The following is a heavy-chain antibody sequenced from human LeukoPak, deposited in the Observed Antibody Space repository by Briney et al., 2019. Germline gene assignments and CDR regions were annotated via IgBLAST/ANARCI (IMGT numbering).Heavy chain of an antibody. CDR1: RFTFSNAW. Sequence: PGGSLRLSCAASRFTFSNAWMNWVRQAPGKGLEWVDRIKSKVDGETTDYAAPVKGRFTISRDDSNNMVYLQMNSLKIEDTAVYYCAIDEPNYAPYDFDYWGQGTLVTVSS. D-gene: IGHD4/OR15-4a*01. CDR2: IKSKVDGETT. J-gene: IGHJ4*02. CDR3: AIDEPNYAPYDFDY. V-gene: IGHV3-15*01.